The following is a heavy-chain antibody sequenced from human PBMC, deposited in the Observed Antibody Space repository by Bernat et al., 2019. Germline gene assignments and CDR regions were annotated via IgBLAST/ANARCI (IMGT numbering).Heavy chain of an antibody. D-gene: IGHD5-12*01. Sequence: QVQLQESGPGLVKPSETLSLTCTVSGGSISSYYWSWIRQPPGKGLEWIGYIYYSGSTNYNPSLKSRVTISVDTSKNQFSLKLSSVTAADTAVYYCARGGGVYSGYGYSHWCFDLWGRGTLVTVSS. CDR3: ARGGGVYSGYGYSHWCFDL. V-gene: IGHV4-59*01. J-gene: IGHJ2*01. CDR2: IYYSGST. CDR1: GGSISSYY.